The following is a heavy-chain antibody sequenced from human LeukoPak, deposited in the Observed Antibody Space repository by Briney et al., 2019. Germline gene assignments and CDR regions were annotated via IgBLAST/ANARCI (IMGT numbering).Heavy chain of an antibody. Sequence: GGSLRLYCAASGFTFSNFAMSWVRQAPGKGLEWVSGISGSGDGTYYADSVKGRFTISRANSENTLYLQMNSLRADDTAVYFCAKDRGILVPAAINYWGQRTLVTVSS. CDR3: AKDRGILVPAAINY. CDR2: ISGSGDGT. J-gene: IGHJ4*02. D-gene: IGHD2-2*02. CDR1: GFTFSNFA. V-gene: IGHV3-23*01.